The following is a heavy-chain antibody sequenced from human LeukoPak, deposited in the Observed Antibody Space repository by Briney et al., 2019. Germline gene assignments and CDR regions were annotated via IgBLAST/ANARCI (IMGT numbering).Heavy chain of an antibody. D-gene: IGHD5-18*01. CDR1: GFTVSTNY. V-gene: IGHV3-66*01. Sequence: GGSLRLSSAAYGFTVSTNYMNWVRQAPGKGLEWVAVVYMGGTTYYADSVKGRFTISRDSTKNTIYLQMNNLRAEDTAVYYCARGLLRDGYTYTYSFDYWGQGALVTVSS. CDR2: VYMGGTT. J-gene: IGHJ4*02. CDR3: ARGLLRDGYTYTYSFDY.